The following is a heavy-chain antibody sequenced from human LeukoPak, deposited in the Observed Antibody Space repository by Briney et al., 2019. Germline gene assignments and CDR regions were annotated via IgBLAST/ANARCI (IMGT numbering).Heavy chain of an antibody. J-gene: IGHJ4*02. CDR3: ASFAPPRIAARPTNKPH. V-gene: IGHV3-48*04. D-gene: IGHD6-6*01. Sequence: WGSLRLSCAASGFTFSSYSMNWVRQAPGKGLEWVSYISSSSSTIYYADSVKGRFTISRDNAKNSLYLQMNSLRAEDTAVYYCASFAPPRIAARPTNKPHWGQGTLVTVSS. CDR2: ISSSSSTI. CDR1: GFTFSSYS.